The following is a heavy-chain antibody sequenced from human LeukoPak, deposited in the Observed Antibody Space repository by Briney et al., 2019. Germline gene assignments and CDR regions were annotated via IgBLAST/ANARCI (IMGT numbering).Heavy chain of an antibody. D-gene: IGHD6-13*01. CDR2: IYYSGST. V-gene: IGHV4-59*08. CDR1: GGSISSYY. CDR3: ARHGGIAAAGIFDY. Sequence: SETLSLTCTVSGGSISSYYWSWIRQPPGKGLEWIGYIYYSGSTNYNPSLKSRVTISVDTSKSQFSLKLSSVTAADTAVYYCARHGGIAAAGIFDYWGQGTLVTVSS. J-gene: IGHJ4*02.